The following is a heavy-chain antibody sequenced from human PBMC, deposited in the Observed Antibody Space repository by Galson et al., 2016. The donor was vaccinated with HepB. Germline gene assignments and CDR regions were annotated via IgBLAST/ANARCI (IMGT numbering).Heavy chain of an antibody. CDR3: ASGSNVVTPESRIFAA. V-gene: IGHV3-30-3*01. Sequence: LRLSCAASGFTLSNHGMHWVRQAPGKGLAWLSYISSDGGHKNYADSVQGRLIISRDSANHTLDVQLNSLRGEDTAVYDCASGSNVVTPESRIFAAGGQGALVTVSS. CDR1: GFTLSNHG. D-gene: IGHD1-26*01. CDR2: ISSDGGHK. J-gene: IGHJ1*01.